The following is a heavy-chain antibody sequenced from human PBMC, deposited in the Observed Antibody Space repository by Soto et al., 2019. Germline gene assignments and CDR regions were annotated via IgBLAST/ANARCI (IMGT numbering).Heavy chain of an antibody. CDR1: GFTFSSSG. J-gene: IGHJ4*02. CDR2: TSFDGSSG. V-gene: IGHV3-30*18. Sequence: QVQLVESGGGVVQPGRSLRLSCAASGFTFSSSGMHWVRQAAGKGLEWVAVTSFDGSSGYYADSVRGRFTISRDNSNNAMYLQMNSLRAEDTAVYYCAKSPPAVAGYFDYWGQGTLDTVSS. D-gene: IGHD6-19*01. CDR3: AKSPPAVAGYFDY.